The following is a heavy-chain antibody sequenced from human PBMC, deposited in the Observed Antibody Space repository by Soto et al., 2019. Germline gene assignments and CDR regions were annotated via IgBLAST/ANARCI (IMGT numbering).Heavy chain of an antibody. CDR3: ARGGFDYIWGSYRYTGIN. CDR2: ISSSGSTI. CDR1: GFTFSDYY. V-gene: IGHV3-11*01. Sequence: GGSLRLSCAASGFTFSDYYMSWIRQAPGKGLEWVSYISSSGSTIYYADSVKGRFTISRDNAKNSRYLQMNSLRAEDTAVYYCARGGFDYIWGSYRYTGINWGQGTLVTVSS. D-gene: IGHD3-16*02. J-gene: IGHJ4*02.